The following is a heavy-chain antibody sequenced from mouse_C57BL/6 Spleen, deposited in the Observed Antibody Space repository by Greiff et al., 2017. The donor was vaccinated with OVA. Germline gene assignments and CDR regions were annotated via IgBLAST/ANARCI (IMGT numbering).Heavy chain of an antibody. CDR3: TRYGSIPYFDY. CDR1: GYTFTDYE. J-gene: IGHJ2*01. V-gene: IGHV1-15*01. CDR2: IDPETGGT. Sequence: QVQLQQSGAELVRPGASVTLSCKASGYTFTDYEMHWVKQTPVHGLEWIGAIDPETGGTAYNQKFKGKAILTADKSSSTAYMELRSLTSEDSAVYYCTRYGSIPYFDYWGQGTTLTVSS. D-gene: IGHD1-1*01.